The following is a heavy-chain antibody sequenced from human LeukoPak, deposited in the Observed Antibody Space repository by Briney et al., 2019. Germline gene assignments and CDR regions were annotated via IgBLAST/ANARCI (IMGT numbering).Heavy chain of an antibody. CDR1: GFTFRDYS. CDR3: AKGLNSYDKSVFDY. J-gene: IGHJ4*02. CDR2: ISSSSDYT. D-gene: IGHD3-22*01. V-gene: IGHV3-11*05. Sequence: GGSLRLSCAASGFTFRDYSMSWIRQAPGKGLEWVSYISSSSDYTSYADSVKGRFTISRDNAKSSLYLQVNSLRAEDTAVYYCAKGLNSYDKSVFDYWGQGTLVTVSS.